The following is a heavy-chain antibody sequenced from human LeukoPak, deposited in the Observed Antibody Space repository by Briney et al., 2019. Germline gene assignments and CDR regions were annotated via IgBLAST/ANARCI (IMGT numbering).Heavy chain of an antibody. Sequence: GGSLRLSCAASGFTLSSYWMNWVRQAPGKGLEWVANIKEDGSEKYYVDSVKGRFTISRDSAKNSLFLQMNSLRAEDTAVYYCARASRGIAANLCFDYWGQGILVTVSS. CDR3: ARASRGIAANLCFDY. J-gene: IGHJ4*02. V-gene: IGHV3-7*01. CDR1: GFTLSSYW. CDR2: IKEDGSEK. D-gene: IGHD6-25*01.